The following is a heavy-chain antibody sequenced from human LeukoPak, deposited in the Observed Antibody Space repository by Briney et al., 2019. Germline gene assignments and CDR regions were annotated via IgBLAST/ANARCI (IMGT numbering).Heavy chain of an antibody. J-gene: IGHJ4*02. D-gene: IGHD3-3*01. CDR1: GFTFSSYG. Sequence: GGSLRLSCAASGFTFSSYGMHWVRQAPGKGLEWVAFIRYDGSNKYYADSVKGRFTISRDSSKNTLYLQMNSLRAEDTAVYYCARSNDFWSGYLDYWGQGTLVTVSS. CDR3: ARSNDFWSGYLDY. CDR2: IRYDGSNK. V-gene: IGHV3-30*02.